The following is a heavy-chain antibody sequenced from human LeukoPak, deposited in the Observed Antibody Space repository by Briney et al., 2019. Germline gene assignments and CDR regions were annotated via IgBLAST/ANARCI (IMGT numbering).Heavy chain of an antibody. CDR1: GFTFSSYT. Sequence: PGGSLRLSCAASGFTFSSYTLNWVRQAPGKGLEWVSSISGSGDNTYYAGSVKGRFTISRDNSKNTLYLQMNSLRVEDTAVYYCAKSTVGTFDYWGQGTLVTVSS. D-gene: IGHD7-27*01. CDR3: AKSTVGTFDY. J-gene: IGHJ4*02. CDR2: ISGSGDNT. V-gene: IGHV3-23*01.